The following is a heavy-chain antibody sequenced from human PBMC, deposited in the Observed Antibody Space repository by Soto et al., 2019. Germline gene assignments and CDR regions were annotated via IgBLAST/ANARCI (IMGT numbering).Heavy chain of an antibody. CDR2: IYYSGST. J-gene: IGHJ3*01. V-gene: IGHV4-39*01. CDR1: GGSISSSSYY. CDR3: ARRDYDNGDPLDAFDL. Sequence: QLQLQESGPGLVKPSETLSLTCTVSGGSISSSSYYWGWIRQPPGKGLEWVGNIYYSGSTYYNPSLKSRVTISVDTSKNQFSLRLTSVTAADTAVYYCARRDYDNGDPLDAFDLWGQGTKVTVSS. D-gene: IGHD4-17*01.